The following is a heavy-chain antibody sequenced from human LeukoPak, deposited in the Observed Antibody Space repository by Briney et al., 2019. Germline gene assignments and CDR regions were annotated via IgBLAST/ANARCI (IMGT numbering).Heavy chain of an antibody. CDR3: VKARGGYLRWFDP. CDR1: GFTFSSYA. CDR2: ISSNGGST. Sequence: GGSLRLSCSASGFTFSSYAMHWVRQAPGKGLEYVSAISSNGGSTYDADSVKGRFTISRDNSKNTLYLQMSSLRAEDTAVYYCVKARGGYLRWFDPWGQGTLVTVSS. J-gene: IGHJ5*02. V-gene: IGHV3-64D*06. D-gene: IGHD2-15*01.